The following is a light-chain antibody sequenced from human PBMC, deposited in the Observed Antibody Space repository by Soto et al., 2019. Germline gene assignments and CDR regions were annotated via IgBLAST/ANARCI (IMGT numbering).Light chain of an antibody. Sequence: QSVLTQPPSVSGAPGQRVIISCTGSSSNIGAGHDVHWYQQPPGTAPKLLIYRNDNRPSGVPDRFSGSKSGTLASLAITGLQPEHEADYYCQSYDSSLSVVFGGGTTLTVL. J-gene: IGLJ2*01. CDR1: SSNIGAGHD. V-gene: IGLV1-40*01. CDR3: QSYDSSLSVV. CDR2: RND.